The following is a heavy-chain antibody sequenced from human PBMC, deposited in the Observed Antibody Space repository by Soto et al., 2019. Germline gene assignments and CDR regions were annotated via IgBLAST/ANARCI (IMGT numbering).Heavy chain of an antibody. D-gene: IGHD6-13*01. V-gene: IGHV5-51*01. J-gene: IGHJ4*02. Sequence: GESLKLSCKGSGYSFTSYWIGWVRQMPGKGLEWMGTIYPGDSDTRYSPSFQGQVTISADKSISTAYLQWSSLKASDTAMYYCARTGYSSSWYLDYWGEGTLVNVSS. CDR3: ARTGYSSSWYLDY. CDR2: IYPGDSDT. CDR1: GYSFTSYW.